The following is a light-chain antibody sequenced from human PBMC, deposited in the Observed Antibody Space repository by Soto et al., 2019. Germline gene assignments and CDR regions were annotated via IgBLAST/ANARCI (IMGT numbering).Light chain of an antibody. J-gene: IGLJ3*02. V-gene: IGLV1-47*01. CDR2: RGN. CDR3: AAWDDSLSGRV. CDR1: SSNIGSNY. Sequence: QSALTQPPSASGTPGQRVTISCSGSSSNIGSNYVYWYQQLPGTAPKLLIYRGNQRPSGVPDRFSGSKSGTSASLAISGLRSEDEADYYCAAWDDSLSGRVFGGGTKLTVL.